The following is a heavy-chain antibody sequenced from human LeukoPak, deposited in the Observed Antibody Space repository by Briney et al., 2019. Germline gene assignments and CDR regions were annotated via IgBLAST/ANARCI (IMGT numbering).Heavy chain of an antibody. V-gene: IGHV3-30*02. CDR3: AKGGYYFDY. D-gene: IGHD3-16*01. Sequence: GGSLRLSCAAPGLTFSSFGMHWVRQAPGKGLEWVAFIRYDASTEYYADSAKGRFTISRDNSKNTLYLQMNSLRPEDTAVYYCAKGGYYFDYWGQGTPVTVSP. CDR2: IRYDASTE. J-gene: IGHJ4*02. CDR1: GLTFSSFG.